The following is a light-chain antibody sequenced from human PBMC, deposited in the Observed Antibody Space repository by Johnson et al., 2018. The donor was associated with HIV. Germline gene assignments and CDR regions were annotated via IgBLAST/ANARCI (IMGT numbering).Light chain of an antibody. CDR2: ENN. CDR3: GTWDSSLSAGV. V-gene: IGLV1-51*02. J-gene: IGLJ1*01. CDR1: SSNIGNNY. Sequence: HSVLTQPPSVSAAPGQKVTISCSGSSSNIGNNYVSWYQQLPGTAPKLLIYENNKRPSGIPDRFSGSKSGTSATLGITGLQTGDEADYHCGTWDSSLSAGVFGTGTKVTVL.